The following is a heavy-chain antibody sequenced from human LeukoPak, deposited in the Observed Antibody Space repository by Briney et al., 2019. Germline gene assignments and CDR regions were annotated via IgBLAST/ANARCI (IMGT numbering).Heavy chain of an antibody. CDR3: AKGTQVSCIGASCYPFDY. CDR1: GFSFSSYA. CDR2: TTGSGTIT. V-gene: IGHV3-23*01. D-gene: IGHD2-15*01. J-gene: IGHJ4*02. Sequence: GGSLSLSCAASGFSFSSYAMSWVRQAPGKGLEWVSGTTGSGTITNSAASLKGRFTISRDNSNNTLYLQMNSLGAEDTAVYYCAKGTQVSCIGASCYPFDYWGRGTLVTVSS.